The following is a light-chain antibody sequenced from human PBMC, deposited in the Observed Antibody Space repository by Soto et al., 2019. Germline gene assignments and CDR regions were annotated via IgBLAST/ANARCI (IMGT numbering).Light chain of an antibody. V-gene: IGKV3-20*01. Sequence: EIVLTQSPGTLSLSPGERVTLSCRASQSVTRSFLAWYQQKPGQAPRLLIYGASSMATGIPDRFSGSGSGTDFTLTIRRLEPEDFAVYYCHQYGSSPQAFGPGTKVDIK. CDR2: GAS. J-gene: IGKJ3*01. CDR3: HQYGSSPQA. CDR1: QSVTRSF.